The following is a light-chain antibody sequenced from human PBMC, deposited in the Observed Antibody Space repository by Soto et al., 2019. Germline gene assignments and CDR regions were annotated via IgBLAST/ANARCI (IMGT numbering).Light chain of an antibody. CDR1: QDISNY. Sequence: DIQMTQSPSSLSASVGDRVTITCQASQDISNYLNWYQQKPGKAPKLLIYDASNLETGVPSRFSGSGSGTDFTFTISILQPEDIATYYCQQYDNLPWTFGQGTKVEIK. V-gene: IGKV1-33*01. J-gene: IGKJ1*01. CDR3: QQYDNLPWT. CDR2: DAS.